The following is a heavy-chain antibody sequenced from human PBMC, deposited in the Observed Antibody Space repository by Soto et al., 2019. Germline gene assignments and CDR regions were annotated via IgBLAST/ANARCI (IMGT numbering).Heavy chain of an antibody. CDR3: ARHPTGYYDSSGYPTAYGMDV. V-gene: IGHV4-39*07. CDR1: GGSISSSSYY. Sequence: SETLSLTCTVSGGSISSSSYYWGWIRQPPGKGLEWIGSIYYSGSTNYNPSLKSRVTISVDTSKNQFSLKLNSVTAADTAVYYCARHPTGYYDSSGYPTAYGMDVWGQGTTVTVSS. J-gene: IGHJ6*02. CDR2: IYYSGST. D-gene: IGHD3-22*01.